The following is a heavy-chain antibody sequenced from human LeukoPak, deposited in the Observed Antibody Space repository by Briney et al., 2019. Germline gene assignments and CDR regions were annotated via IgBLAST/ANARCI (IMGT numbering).Heavy chain of an antibody. V-gene: IGHV3-15*01. CDR2: IKSKSDDGTT. J-gene: IGHJ4*02. CDR1: GFTFKNAW. CDR3: TTLMIRGVIDH. D-gene: IGHD3-10*01. Sequence: GGSLRLSCAASGFTFKNAWMSWVRQAPGKGLERVGRIKSKSDDGTTDYAAPVKGRFTISRDDSTNTLYLQMNSLKTEDTALYYCTTLMIRGVIDHWGQGTLVTVSS.